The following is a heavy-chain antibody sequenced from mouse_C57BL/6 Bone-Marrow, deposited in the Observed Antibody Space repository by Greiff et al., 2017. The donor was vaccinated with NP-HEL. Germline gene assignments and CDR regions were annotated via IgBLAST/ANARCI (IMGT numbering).Heavy chain of an antibody. D-gene: IGHD2-4*01. CDR2: INYDGSST. Sequence: EVQVVESEGGLVQPGSSMKLSCTASGFTFSDYYMAWVRQVPEKGLEWVANINYDGSSTYYLDSLKSRFIISRDNAKNILYLQMSSLKSEDTATYYCARAFDYDYDVWFAYWGQETLVTVSA. V-gene: IGHV5-16*01. J-gene: IGHJ3*01. CDR3: ARAFDYDYDVWFAY. CDR1: GFTFSDYY.